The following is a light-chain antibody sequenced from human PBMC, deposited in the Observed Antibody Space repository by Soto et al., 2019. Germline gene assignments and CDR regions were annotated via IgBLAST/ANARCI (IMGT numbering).Light chain of an antibody. J-gene: IGKJ5*01. CDR3: QQFEDFPRAII. CDR2: DAS. Sequence: DIQMTQSPSSLSAAVGDRVTFTCQASQDIYKYLNWYQQKPGKAPKLLIYDASNLERGVPSRFSGSGSGTDFTFTISSLQPEDIATYYCQQFEDFPRAIIFGQGTRLDLK. V-gene: IGKV1-33*01. CDR1: QDIYKY.